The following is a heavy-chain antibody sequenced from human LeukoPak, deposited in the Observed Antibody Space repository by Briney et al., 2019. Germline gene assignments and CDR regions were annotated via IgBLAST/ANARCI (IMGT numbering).Heavy chain of an antibody. Sequence: PGGSLRLSCAPSGFTFSDYHMNWIRQAPGKGLEWVSGISGSGDSTFYADSVKGRFTISRDNSRNTLYLQMSSLRPEDTAVYYCTKWSGFGDDWGQGTLVTVSS. V-gene: IGHV3-23*01. D-gene: IGHD3-10*01. J-gene: IGHJ4*02. CDR3: TKWSGFGDD. CDR1: GFTFSDYH. CDR2: ISGSGDST.